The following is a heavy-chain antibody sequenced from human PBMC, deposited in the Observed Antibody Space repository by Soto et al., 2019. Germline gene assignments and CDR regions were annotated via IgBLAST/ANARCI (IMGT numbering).Heavy chain of an antibody. CDR2: INPSGGST. CDR3: ARVYTMVRGGSPFDY. J-gene: IGHJ4*02. CDR1: GYTFTSYY. V-gene: IGHV1-46*03. Sequence: ASVKVSCKASGYTFTSYYMHWVRQAPGQGLEWMGIINPSGGSTSYAQKFQGRVTMTRDTSTSTVYTELSSLRSEDTAVYYCARVYTMVRGGSPFDYWGQGTLVTVSS. D-gene: IGHD3-10*01.